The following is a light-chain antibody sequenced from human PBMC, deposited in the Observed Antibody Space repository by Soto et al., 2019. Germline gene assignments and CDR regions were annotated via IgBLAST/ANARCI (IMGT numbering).Light chain of an antibody. V-gene: IGKV3-15*01. CDR1: QSVDNN. Sequence: EIVMTQSPVTLSASPGESATLSCRASQSVDNNVAWYQQKPGQAPRLLIVGSFARATGIPARFSGSGSGSEFTLTISGLQSEDFAVYYCQQFSSYPLTFGGGTKVDI. J-gene: IGKJ4*01. CDR2: GSF. CDR3: QQFSSYPLT.